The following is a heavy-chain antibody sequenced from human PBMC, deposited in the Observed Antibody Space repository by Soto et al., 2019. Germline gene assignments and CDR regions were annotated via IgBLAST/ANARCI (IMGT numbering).Heavy chain of an antibody. D-gene: IGHD5-18*01. J-gene: IGHJ4*02. CDR1: GYTFTSYG. V-gene: IGHV1-18*01. CDR2: ISAYNGNT. CDR3: ASSLLVGYGLEGESD. Sequence: QVQLVQSGAEVKKPGASVKVSCKASGYTFTSYGISWVRQAPGQGLEWMGWISAYNGNTNYAQKLQGRVTITTDTPTSTAYMELRSLRSHDTAVYYCASSLLVGYGLEGESDWGQGTLVTVSS.